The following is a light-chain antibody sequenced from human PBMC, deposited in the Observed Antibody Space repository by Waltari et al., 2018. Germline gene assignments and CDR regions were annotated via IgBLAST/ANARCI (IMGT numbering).Light chain of an antibody. Sequence: QSALTQPASVSGSPGQSITISCTGTSSDVGGYNYVSWYQQHPGKAPKLRIYDVINRPSGVSNRFSGSKSGNTASLTISGLQAEDEADYYCSSYTSSSTLTVFGGGTQLTVL. CDR3: SSYTSSSTLTV. CDR2: DVI. J-gene: IGLJ7*01. CDR1: SSDVGGYNY. V-gene: IGLV2-14*03.